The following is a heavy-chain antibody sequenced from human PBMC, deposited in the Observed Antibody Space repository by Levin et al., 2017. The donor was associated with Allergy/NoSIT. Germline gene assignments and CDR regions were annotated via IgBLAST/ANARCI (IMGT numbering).Heavy chain of an antibody. CDR2: ISGSGGST. CDR3: AKDQEPNPLYYYGSGPLRTDAFDI. J-gene: IGHJ3*02. CDR1: GFTFSSYA. Sequence: GGSLRLSCAASGFTFSSYAMSWVRQAPGKGLEWVSAISGSGGSTYYADSVKGRFTISRDNSKNTLYLQMNSLRAEDTAVYYCAKDQEPNPLYYYGSGPLRTDAFDIWGQGTMVTVSS. V-gene: IGHV3-23*01. D-gene: IGHD3-10*01.